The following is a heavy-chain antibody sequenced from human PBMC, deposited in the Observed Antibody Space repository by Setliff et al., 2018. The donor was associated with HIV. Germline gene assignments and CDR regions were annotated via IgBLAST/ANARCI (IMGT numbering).Heavy chain of an antibody. J-gene: IGHJ4*02. CDR2: ISGSGGTT. CDR3: ARREYYGSGSYGFDS. CDR1: GFAFSSYA. D-gene: IGHD3-10*01. V-gene: IGHV3-23*01. Sequence: GGSLRLSCAGSGFAFSSYAMSWVRQAPGKGLEWVSAISGSGGTTNYADSVKGRFTISRDNAKNSLYLQMNSLRAEDTAVYYCARREYYGSGSYGFDSWGQGTLVTVSS.